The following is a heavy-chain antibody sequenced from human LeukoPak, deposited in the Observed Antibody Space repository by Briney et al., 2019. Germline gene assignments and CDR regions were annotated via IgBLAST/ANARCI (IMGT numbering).Heavy chain of an antibody. CDR2: VNRDGSET. V-gene: IGHV3-7*03. CDR1: GFALSSHW. J-gene: IGHJ6*02. Sequence: GGSLRLSCAASGFALSSHWMTWVRQVPGRAPEWVANVNRDGSETYYLDSVKGRFTISKDNAKNSLYLQMNSLRAEDTALYHCARNNGMDVWGQGTTVIVSS. CDR3: ARNNGMDV.